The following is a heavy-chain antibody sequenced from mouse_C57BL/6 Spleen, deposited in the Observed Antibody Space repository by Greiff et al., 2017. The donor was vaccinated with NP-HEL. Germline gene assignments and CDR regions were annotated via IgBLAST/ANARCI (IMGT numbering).Heavy chain of an antibody. V-gene: IGHV1-64*01. CDR3: ARRGSSYNYFDY. D-gene: IGHD1-1*01. CDR2: IHPNSGST. J-gene: IGHJ2*01. CDR1: GYTFTSYW. Sequence: QVQLKQPGAELVKPGASVKLSCKASGYTFTSYWMHWVKQRPGQGLEWIGMIHPNSGSTNYNEKFKSKATLTVDKSSSTAYMQLSSLTSEDSAVYYCARRGSSYNYFDYWGQGTTLTVSS.